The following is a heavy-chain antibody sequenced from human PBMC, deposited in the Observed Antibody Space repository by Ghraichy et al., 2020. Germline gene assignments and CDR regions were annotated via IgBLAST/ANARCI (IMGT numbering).Heavy chain of an antibody. V-gene: IGHV3-7*01. Sequence: GALRLSCAASGFTFSSYWMSWVRQAPGKGLEWVANIKQDGSEKYYADSVKGRFTISRDNAKNSLYLQMNSLRAEDTAVYYCARDRICDYCYFDYWGQGTLVTVSS. J-gene: IGHJ4*02. CDR3: ARDRICDYCYFDY. D-gene: IGHD4-17*01. CDR1: GFTFSSYW. CDR2: IKQDGSEK.